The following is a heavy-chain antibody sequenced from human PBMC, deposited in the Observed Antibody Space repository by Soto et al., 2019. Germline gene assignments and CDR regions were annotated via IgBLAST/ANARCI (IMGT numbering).Heavy chain of an antibody. CDR3: TTEESPRNNKVPLVVFDT. CDR2: IKSKTDGGTT. D-gene: IGHD6-6*01. J-gene: IGHJ3*02. Sequence: EVQLVESGGGLVNPGGSLRLSCAASGFTFINAWMSWVRQAPGKGLEWVGRIKSKTDGGTTDYAAPVKGRFTISRDDSRNTLYLQMNSMKTEEDTAVYYCTTEESPRNNKVPLVVFDTWGQGTMVTVFS. V-gene: IGHV3-15*01. CDR1: GFTFINAW.